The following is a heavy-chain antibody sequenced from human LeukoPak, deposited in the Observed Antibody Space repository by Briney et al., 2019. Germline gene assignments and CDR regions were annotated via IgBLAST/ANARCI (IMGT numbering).Heavy chain of an antibody. CDR3: ARDGGLDAFDI. CDR2: IYYSGST. J-gene: IGHJ3*02. Sequence: SETLYLTCTVSGGSISSGGYYWSWIRQHPGKGLEWIGYIYYSGSTYYNPSLKSRVTISVDTSKNQFSLKLSSVTAADTAVYYCARDGGLDAFDIWGQGTMVTVSS. CDR1: GGSISSGGYY. V-gene: IGHV4-31*03.